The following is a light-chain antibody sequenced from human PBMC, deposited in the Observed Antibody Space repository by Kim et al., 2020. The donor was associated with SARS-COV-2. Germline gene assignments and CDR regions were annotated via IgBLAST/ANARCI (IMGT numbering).Light chain of an antibody. J-gene: IGLJ2*01. Sequence: RVTISCTGGSTGIGATADVFWYHHVPGTAPKLLIYYNGNRPSGVPDRFSGAKSGASAALAITGVQAEDEADYYCQSYDSSLNTAIFGGGTQLTVL. CDR1: STGIGATAD. CDR2: YNG. CDR3: QSYDSSLNTAI. V-gene: IGLV1-40*03.